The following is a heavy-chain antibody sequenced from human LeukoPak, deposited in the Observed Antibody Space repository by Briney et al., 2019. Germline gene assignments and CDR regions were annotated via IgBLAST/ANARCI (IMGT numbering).Heavy chain of an antibody. J-gene: IGHJ5*02. V-gene: IGHV4-39*01. Sequence: PSETLSLTCTVSGGSISSSSYYWGWIRQPPGKGLEWIGSIYYSGSTYYNPSLKSRVTISVDTSKNQFSLKLSSVTAADTAVYYCARHSMTTVTTAWFDPWGQGTLVTVSS. CDR1: GGSISSSSYY. CDR3: ARHSMTTVTTAWFDP. D-gene: IGHD4-17*01. CDR2: IYYSGST.